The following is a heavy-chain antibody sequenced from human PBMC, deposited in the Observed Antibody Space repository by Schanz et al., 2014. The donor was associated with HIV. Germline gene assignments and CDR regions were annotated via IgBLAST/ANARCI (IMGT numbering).Heavy chain of an antibody. CDR2: INPTNGKT. CDR3: ARNQYQMLPFDF. Sequence: QVQLVQSGAEMKKPGASVMVSCKASGYTFNSHYIHWVRQAPGQGLEWMGWINPTNGKTFYTQKFRGRVTMTRDTSVNTASMEVSRLMSDDTAVYYCARNQYQMLPFDFWGQGTLVTVSS. D-gene: IGHD2-15*01. CDR1: GYTFNSHY. V-gene: IGHV1-2*02. J-gene: IGHJ4*02.